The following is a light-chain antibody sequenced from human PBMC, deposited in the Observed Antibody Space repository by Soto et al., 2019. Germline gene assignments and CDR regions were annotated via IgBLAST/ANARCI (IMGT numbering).Light chain of an antibody. Sequence: EIVLTQSPGTLSLSPGERATLSCRASQSVSSSYLAWYQQKPGQAPRLLIYGASSRATGIPDRFSGSGSGTDFTLTISSLEPVDFAVYYCQQYGSSSYSFGQGTKLEIK. CDR1: QSVSSSY. CDR3: QQYGSSSYS. CDR2: GAS. J-gene: IGKJ2*01. V-gene: IGKV3-20*01.